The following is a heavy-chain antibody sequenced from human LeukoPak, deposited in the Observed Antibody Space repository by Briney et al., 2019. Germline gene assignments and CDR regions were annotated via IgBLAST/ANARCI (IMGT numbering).Heavy chain of an antibody. V-gene: IGHV3-7*01. CDR1: GFTFSSYW. Sequence: TGGSLRLSCAASGFTFSSYWMSWVRQAPGKGLEWVANIKQDGSEKYYVDSVKGRFTISRDNAKNSLYLQMNSLRAEDTAVYYCARAGHDSGWYIDDYWGQGTLVTVSS. CDR2: IKQDGSEK. CDR3: ARAGHDSGWYIDDY. D-gene: IGHD6-19*01. J-gene: IGHJ4*02.